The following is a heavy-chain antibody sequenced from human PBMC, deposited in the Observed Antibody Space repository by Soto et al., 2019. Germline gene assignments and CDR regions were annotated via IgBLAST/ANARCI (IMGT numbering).Heavy chain of an antibody. V-gene: IGHV1-18*01. Sequence: SVKVACKASGYAFTRYGISWLRQAPGQGLEWMGWISAYNGNTNYAQKLQGRVTMTTDTSTSTAYMELRSLRSDDTAVYYCARIMAMATFDYWGQGTLVTSPQ. D-gene: IGHD5-18*01. CDR1: GYAFTRYG. CDR3: ARIMAMATFDY. CDR2: ISAYNGNT. J-gene: IGHJ4*02.